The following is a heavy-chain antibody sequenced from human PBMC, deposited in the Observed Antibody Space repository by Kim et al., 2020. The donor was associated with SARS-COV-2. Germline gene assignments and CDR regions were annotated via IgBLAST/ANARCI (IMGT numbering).Heavy chain of an antibody. Sequence: GGSLRLSCEASGFTFSRADMHWVRQGAGRGLEWVSAIGTIADTFYADSVKGRFTISRDNARNSVYLQMNNLRAGDTAVYYCVRHRTGGWYGDFDYWGQGNLVTVSS. CDR3: VRHRTGGWYGDFDY. CDR2: IGTIADT. D-gene: IGHD6-19*01. J-gene: IGHJ4*02. V-gene: IGHV3-13*01. CDR1: GFTFSRAD.